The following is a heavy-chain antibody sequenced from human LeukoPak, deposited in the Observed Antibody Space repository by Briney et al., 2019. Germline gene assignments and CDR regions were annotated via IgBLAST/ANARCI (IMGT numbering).Heavy chain of an antibody. CDR1: GFTFSSYA. Sequence: GRSLRLSCAASGFTFSSYAMHWVRQAPGKGLEWVAVISYDGSNKYYADSVKGRFTISRDNSKNTLYLQMNSLRAEDTAVYYCARDQGATTRGGFDYWGQGTLVTVSP. J-gene: IGHJ4*02. D-gene: IGHD5-24*01. V-gene: IGHV3-30*04. CDR2: ISYDGSNK. CDR3: ARDQGATTRGGFDY.